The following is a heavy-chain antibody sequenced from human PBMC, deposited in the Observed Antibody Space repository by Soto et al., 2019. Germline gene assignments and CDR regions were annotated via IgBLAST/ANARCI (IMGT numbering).Heavy chain of an antibody. V-gene: IGHV1-69*10. CDR1: GGTFSSYA. CDR3: ARAGMGMATISHFDY. CDR2: IIPILGIA. J-gene: IGHJ4*02. D-gene: IGHD5-12*01. Sequence: ASVKVSCKASGGTFSSYAISWVRQAPGQGLDWMGGIIPILGIANYAQKFQGRVTITADKSTSTAYMELSSLRSEDTAVYYCARAGMGMATISHFDYWGQGTLVTVSS.